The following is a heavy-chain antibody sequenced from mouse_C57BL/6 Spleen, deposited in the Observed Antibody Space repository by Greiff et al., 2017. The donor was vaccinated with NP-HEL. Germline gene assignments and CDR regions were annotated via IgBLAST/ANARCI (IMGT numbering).Heavy chain of an antibody. CDR3: ARRGITTVVATRYAMDY. D-gene: IGHD1-1*01. CDR2: ISSGSSTI. Sequence: EVQLVESGGGLVKPGGSLKLSCAASGFTFSDYGMHWVRQAPEKGLEWVAYISSGSSTIYYADTVKGRFTISRDNAKNTLFLQMTSLRSEDTAMYYCARRGITTVVATRYAMDYWGQGTSVTVSS. J-gene: IGHJ4*01. CDR1: GFTFSDYG. V-gene: IGHV5-17*01.